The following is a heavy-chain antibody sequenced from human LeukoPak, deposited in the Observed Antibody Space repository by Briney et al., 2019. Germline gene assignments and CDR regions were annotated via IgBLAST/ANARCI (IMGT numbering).Heavy chain of an antibody. J-gene: IGHJ4*02. D-gene: IGHD2-2*01. Sequence: SETLSLTCTVSGDSISSSTYYWGWIRQPPGKGLEWIGNIYHSGSTYYNPSLKSRVTMSVDTSKNQFSLKLSSVTAGDTAVYYCARRCDSTSWFRYWGQGTQVTVAS. CDR2: IYHSGST. CDR1: GDSISSSTYY. CDR3: ARRCDSTSWFRY. V-gene: IGHV4-39*01.